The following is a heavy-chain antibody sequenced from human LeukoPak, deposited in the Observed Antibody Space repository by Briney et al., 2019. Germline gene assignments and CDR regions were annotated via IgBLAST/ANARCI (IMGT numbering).Heavy chain of an antibody. V-gene: IGHV3-48*04. J-gene: IGHJ2*01. CDR2: ISSRSSTI. Sequence: GGSLRLSCVASGFTFNTYNLNWVRQAPGKGLEWVSFISSRSSTIYYADSVKGRFTVSRDNADNSLYLQMNSLRAEDTAVYFCARATVGRYFDLWGRGTLVTVSS. CDR3: ARATVGRYFDL. D-gene: IGHD4-23*01. CDR1: GFTFNTYN.